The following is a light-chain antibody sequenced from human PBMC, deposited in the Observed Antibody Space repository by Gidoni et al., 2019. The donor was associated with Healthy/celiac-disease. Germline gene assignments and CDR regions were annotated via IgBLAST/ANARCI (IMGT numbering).Light chain of an antibody. Sequence: IQLTPSPSFLSASVGDRVTITCWASQGISSYLAWYQQKPGKAPKLLIYAASTLQSGVPSRFSGSGSGTEFTLTISSLQPEDFATYYCQQLNSYPRSFGQGTKLEIK. CDR2: AAS. V-gene: IGKV1-9*01. CDR3: QQLNSYPRS. CDR1: QGISSY. J-gene: IGKJ2*03.